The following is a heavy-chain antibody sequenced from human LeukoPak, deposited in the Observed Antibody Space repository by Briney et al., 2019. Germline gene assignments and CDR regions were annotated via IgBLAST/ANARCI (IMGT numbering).Heavy chain of an antibody. CDR2: ISGSGGST. Sequence: GGSLRLSCAASGFTFSSYAMSWVRQAPGKGLEWVSAISGSGGSTYYADSVKGRFTISRDNSKNTLYLQMNSLRAEDTAVYYCAKVIFIAVAGTDPDAFDTWGQGTMVTVSS. J-gene: IGHJ3*02. V-gene: IGHV3-23*01. CDR1: GFTFSSYA. CDR3: AKVIFIAVAGTDPDAFDT. D-gene: IGHD6-19*01.